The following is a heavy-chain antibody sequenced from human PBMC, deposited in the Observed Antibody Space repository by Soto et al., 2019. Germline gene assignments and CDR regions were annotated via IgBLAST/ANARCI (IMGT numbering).Heavy chain of an antibody. CDR2: ISAYNGNT. CDR1: GYTFTSYG. D-gene: IGHD4-17*01. CDR3: ARIRGLYGDYSPFDY. Sequence: ASVKVSCKASGYTFTSYGISWVRQAPGQGLEWMGWISAYNGNTNYAQKLQGRVTMTTDTSTSTAYMELRSLRSDDTAVYYCARIRGLYGDYSPFDYWGQGTLVTVSS. V-gene: IGHV1-18*01. J-gene: IGHJ4*02.